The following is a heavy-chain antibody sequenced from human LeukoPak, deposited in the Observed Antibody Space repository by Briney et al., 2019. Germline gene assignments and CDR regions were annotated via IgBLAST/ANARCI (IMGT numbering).Heavy chain of an antibody. J-gene: IGHJ4*02. Sequence: PSETLSLTCAVSGGSISSSNWWSWVRPPPGKGLEWIGEIYHSGSTNYNPSLKSRVTISVDKSKNQFSLKLSSVTAADTAVYYCARDRGDSGSFFSHFDYWGQGTLVTVSS. CDR1: GGSISSSNW. CDR2: IYHSGST. D-gene: IGHD3-10*01. V-gene: IGHV4-4*02. CDR3: ARDRGDSGSFFSHFDY.